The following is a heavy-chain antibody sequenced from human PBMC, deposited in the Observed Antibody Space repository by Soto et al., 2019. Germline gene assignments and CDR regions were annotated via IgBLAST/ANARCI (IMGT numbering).Heavy chain of an antibody. V-gene: IGHV1-18*01. J-gene: IGHJ4*02. CDR3: ARDTPPTDY. CDR2: ISAYNTNT. Sequence: QVQLVQSGAEVKKPGASVKVSCKTSGYTFTSYHISWARQAPGQGLEWMGWISAYNTNTNYAQKFQGRVTMTTDTLTSTAYMELRSLRSDDSAVYYCARDTPPTDYWGQGTLVTVSS. CDR1: GYTFTSYH.